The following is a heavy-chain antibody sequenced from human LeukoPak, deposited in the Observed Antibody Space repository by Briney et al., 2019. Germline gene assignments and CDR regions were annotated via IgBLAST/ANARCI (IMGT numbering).Heavy chain of an antibody. CDR1: GYSFTNYW. Sequence: GESLKISCKGSGYSFTNYWIGWVRQMPGKGLEWMGIIYPGDSDTRYSPSFQGQVTISADKSIGTAYLQWNSLKASDTAMYYCARHTRDSTPLFDYWGQGTLVTVSS. CDR2: IYPGDSDT. J-gene: IGHJ4*02. CDR3: ARHTRDSTPLFDY. V-gene: IGHV5-51*01. D-gene: IGHD2-21*02.